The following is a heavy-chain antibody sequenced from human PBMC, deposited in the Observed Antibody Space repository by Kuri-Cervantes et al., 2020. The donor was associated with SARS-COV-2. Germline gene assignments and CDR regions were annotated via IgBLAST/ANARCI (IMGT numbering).Heavy chain of an antibody. J-gene: IGHJ6*04. Sequence: SETLSLTCTVSGGSISNYGYYWSWIRQPAGKGLEWIGFIYASGGTSYNASLKSRVTISVDRSKNQFSLKLSSVTAADTAVYYCARGRYYYDSSGYYYVPTGDVWGKGTTVTVSS. CDR1: GGSISNYGYY. CDR2: IYASGGT. CDR3: ARGRYYYDSSGYYYVPTGDV. V-gene: IGHV4-61*10. D-gene: IGHD3-22*01.